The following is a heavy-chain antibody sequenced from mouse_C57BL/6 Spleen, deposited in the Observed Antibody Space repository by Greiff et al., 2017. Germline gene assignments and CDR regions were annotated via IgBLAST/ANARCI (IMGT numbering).Heavy chain of an antibody. CDR2: SRNKANDYTT. CDR1: GFTFSDFY. V-gene: IGHV7-1*01. CDR3: ARVLYDGYFDY. D-gene: IGHD2-3*01. Sequence: EVQGVESGGGLVQSGRSLRLSCATSGFTFSDFYMEWVRQAPGKGLEWIAASRNKANDYTTEYSASVKGRFIVSRDTSQSILYLQMNALRAEDTAIYYCARVLYDGYFDYWGQGTTLTVSS. J-gene: IGHJ2*01.